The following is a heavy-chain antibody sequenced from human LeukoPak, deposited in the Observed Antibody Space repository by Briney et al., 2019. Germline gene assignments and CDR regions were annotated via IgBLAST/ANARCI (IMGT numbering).Heavy chain of an antibody. CDR3: ARDFGRGGYNLLV. CDR2: ISSSSSTI. J-gene: IGHJ4*02. CDR1: GFTFSSYS. Sequence: GGSLRLSCAASGFTFSSYSMNWVRQAPGKGLEGVSYISSSSSTIYYADSVKGRFTISRDNAKNSLYLQMNSLRAEDTAVYYCARDFGRGGYNLLVWGQGTLVTVSS. D-gene: IGHD5-24*01. V-gene: IGHV3-48*01.